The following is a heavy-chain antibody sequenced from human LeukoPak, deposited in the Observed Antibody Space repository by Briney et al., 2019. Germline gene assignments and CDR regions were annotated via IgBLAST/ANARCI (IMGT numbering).Heavy chain of an antibody. D-gene: IGHD6-13*01. CDR2: IKQDGSEK. V-gene: IGHV3-7*04. Sequence: GGSLRLSCAASGFTFSSSWMSWVRQAPGKGLEWVANIKQDGSEKYYVDSVKGRFTISRDNAKNSLYLQMNSLRAEDTAVYYCARGPVAAAGKALTNWGQGPLVTVSS. J-gene: IGHJ4*02. CDR1: GFTFSSSW. CDR3: ARGPVAAAGKALTN.